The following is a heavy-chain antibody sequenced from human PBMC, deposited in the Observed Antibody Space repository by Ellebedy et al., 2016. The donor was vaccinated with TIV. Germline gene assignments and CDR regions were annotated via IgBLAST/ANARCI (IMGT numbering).Heavy chain of an antibody. CDR2: INPSAGDS. Sequence: AASVKVSCKASEDTFTSYYIHWVRQAPGQGPEWVAIINPSAGDSVHAQHFQDRVTMTRDTSTNTLYLELSSLRSEDTAMYYCARAFHRGAFDYWGQGTLVTVSS. D-gene: IGHD2/OR15-2a*01. CDR3: ARAFHRGAFDY. V-gene: IGHV1-46*01. J-gene: IGHJ4*02. CDR1: EDTFTSYY.